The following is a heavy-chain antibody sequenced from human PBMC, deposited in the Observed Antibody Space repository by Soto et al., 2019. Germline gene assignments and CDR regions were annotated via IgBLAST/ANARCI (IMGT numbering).Heavy chain of an antibody. CDR2: IYWDDDK. J-gene: IGHJ4*02. CDR1: GFSLSTSGVG. V-gene: IGHV2-5*02. CDR3: AHRPRQWLADQGLYYFDY. D-gene: IGHD6-19*01. Sequence: SGPTLVNPTQTLTLTCTFSGFSLSTSGVGVGWIRQPPGKALEWLALIYWDDDKRYSPSLKSRLTITKDTSKNQVVLTMTNMDPVDTATYYCAHRPRQWLADQGLYYFDYWGQGTLVTVSS.